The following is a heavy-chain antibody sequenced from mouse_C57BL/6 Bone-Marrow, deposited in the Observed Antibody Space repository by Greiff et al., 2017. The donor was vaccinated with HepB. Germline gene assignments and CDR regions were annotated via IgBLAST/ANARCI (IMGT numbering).Heavy chain of an antibody. Sequence: QVQLKESDAELVKPGASVKISCKVSGYTFTDHTIHWMKQRPEQGLEWIGYIYPRDGSTKYNEKFKGKATLTADKSSSTAYMQLNSLTSEDSAVYFCARRGDGYYRGYYAMDYWGQGTSVTVSS. CDR3: ARRGDGYYRGYYAMDY. CDR1: GYTFTDHT. V-gene: IGHV1-78*01. CDR2: IYPRDGST. D-gene: IGHD2-3*01. J-gene: IGHJ4*01.